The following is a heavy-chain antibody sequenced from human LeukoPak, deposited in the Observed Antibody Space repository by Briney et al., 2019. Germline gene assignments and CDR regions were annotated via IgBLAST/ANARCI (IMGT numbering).Heavy chain of an antibody. CDR1: GFTFSSYE. CDR3: TRVEETATTAAIIRKYSYYYYYMDV. V-gene: IGHV3-7*01. J-gene: IGHJ6*03. D-gene: IGHD4-11*01. Sequence: RSGGSLRLSCAASGFTFSSYEMNWVRQAPGKGLERVANIKQDGSEKHYVDSVKGRFTISRDNAKNSLYLQMSSLRAEDTAVYYCTRVEETATTAAIIRKYSYYYYYMDVWGKGNTVTVSS. CDR2: IKQDGSEK.